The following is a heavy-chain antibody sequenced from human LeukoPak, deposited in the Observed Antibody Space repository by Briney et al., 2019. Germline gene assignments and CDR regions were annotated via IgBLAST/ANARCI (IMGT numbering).Heavy chain of an antibody. D-gene: IGHD5/OR15-5a*01. Sequence: PGGSLRLSCTASGFTFGDYTMTWVRQAPGKGREWGGFIRSKAYGGTTEYAASVKGRFIVSRDDSKSIAYLQVNSLKTEDTAMYYCTRMPSTSWFDPWGQGTLVTVSS. CDR3: TRMPSTSWFDP. CDR2: IRSKAYGGTT. J-gene: IGHJ5*02. CDR1: GFTFGDYT. V-gene: IGHV3-49*04.